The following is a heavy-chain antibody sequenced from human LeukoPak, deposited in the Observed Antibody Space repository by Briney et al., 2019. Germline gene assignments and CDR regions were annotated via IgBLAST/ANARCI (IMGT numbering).Heavy chain of an antibody. CDR3: ARYSGYDDEGEYFDY. J-gene: IGHJ4*02. CDR2: IKQDGSGK. V-gene: IGHV3-7*01. CDR1: GFTFSSYW. Sequence: GGSLRLSCAASGFTFSSYWMSWVRQAPGKGLEWVANIKQDGSGKYYVDSVKGRFTISRDNAKNSLYLQMNSLRAEDTAVYYCARYSGYDDEGEYFDYWGQGTLVTVSS. D-gene: IGHD5-12*01.